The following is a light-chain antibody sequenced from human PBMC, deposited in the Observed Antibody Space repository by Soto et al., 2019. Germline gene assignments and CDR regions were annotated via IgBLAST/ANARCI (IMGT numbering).Light chain of an antibody. J-gene: IGLJ1*01. CDR1: SSDVGSFNY. V-gene: IGLV2-14*01. CDR3: VSYATSTTLYV. Sequence: QSALAQPASGSGSPGQSITISCTATSSDVGSFNYVSWYQHHPGKAPKLMIYEVTSRPSGVSNRFSGSKSGNTASLTISGLQAEDEADYYCVSYATSTTLYVFGSGTKVTVL. CDR2: EVT.